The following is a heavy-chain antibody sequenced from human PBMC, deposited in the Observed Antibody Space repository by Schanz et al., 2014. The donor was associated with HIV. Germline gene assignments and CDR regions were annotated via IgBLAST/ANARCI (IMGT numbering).Heavy chain of an antibody. CDR1: GYTFISYG. Sequence: QVPLVQSGTEVTKPGASVKVSCKASGYTFISYGISWVRQAPGQGLEWMGWISAYNGNTNYAQKFQGRLTMTTDTSTSTAYMDLRSLRSDDTAVYYCARGAAEMATMTPWRYWGQGTLVTVSS. V-gene: IGHV1-18*01. CDR2: ISAYNGNT. D-gene: IGHD5-12*01. J-gene: IGHJ4*02. CDR3: ARGAAEMATMTPWRY.